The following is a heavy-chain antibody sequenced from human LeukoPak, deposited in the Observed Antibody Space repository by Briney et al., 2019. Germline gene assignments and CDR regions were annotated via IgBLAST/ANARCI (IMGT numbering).Heavy chain of an antibody. Sequence: GGSLRLSCAASGFTFTSKSMQWVRQAPGKGLEWVSSISNTGNYIYHADSVKGRFTISRDNAKNLLFLEMNSLRAEDTAVYYCAIDGRSYWDLSKVGYFDYWGQGSLVTVSS. J-gene: IGHJ4*02. CDR2: ISNTGNYI. CDR1: GFTFTSKS. CDR3: AIDGRSYWDLSKVGYFDY. V-gene: IGHV3-21*01. D-gene: IGHD2-15*01.